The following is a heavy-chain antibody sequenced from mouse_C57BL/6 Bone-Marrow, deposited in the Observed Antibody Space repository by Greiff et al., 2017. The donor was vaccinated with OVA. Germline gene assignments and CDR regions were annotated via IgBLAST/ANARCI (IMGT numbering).Heavy chain of an antibody. J-gene: IGHJ1*03. CDR3: VSYFEV. Sequence: EVQLQEPGPELVKPGASVKISCKASGYSFTDYYMNWVKQSNGKSLEWIGGINPNNGTTSYNQKFKGKATLTVDQSSSTAYMQLHSLTSEDSAVYYCVSYFEVGGTGTPSTVSS. V-gene: IGHV1-39*01. CDR1: GYSFTDYY. CDR2: INPNNGTT.